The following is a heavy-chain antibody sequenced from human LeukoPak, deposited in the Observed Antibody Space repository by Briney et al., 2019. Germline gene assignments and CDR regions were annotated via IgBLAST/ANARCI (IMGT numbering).Heavy chain of an antibody. D-gene: IGHD1-26*01. Sequence: ASVKVSCKPSRYTFTSYVISWVRQAPGQGREWMGWISPYNGNTNYAQKLQGRVTMTTDTSTRTAYMELRSLSSDDTAVYYCARALTSGSYFLGYFDYWGQGTLVTVSS. CDR1: RYTFTSYV. V-gene: IGHV1-18*04. CDR3: ARALTSGSYFLGYFDY. CDR2: ISPYNGNT. J-gene: IGHJ4*02.